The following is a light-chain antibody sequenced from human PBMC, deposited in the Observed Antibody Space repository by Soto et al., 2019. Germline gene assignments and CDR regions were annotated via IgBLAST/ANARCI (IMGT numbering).Light chain of an antibody. CDR1: QSISSW. Sequence: DIQMTHSPSTLSASVGDRVTITCRASQSISSWLAWYQQKPGKATKLLIDKASSVESGVPSRFSGSGSGTEVTITISSLHADDFATYYCQQYNSYAWTFVQGTKVEIK. CDR3: QQYNSYAWT. CDR2: KAS. V-gene: IGKV1-5*03. J-gene: IGKJ1*01.